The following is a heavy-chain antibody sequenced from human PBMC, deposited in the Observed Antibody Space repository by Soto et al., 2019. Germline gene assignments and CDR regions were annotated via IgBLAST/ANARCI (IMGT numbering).Heavy chain of an antibody. J-gene: IGHJ6*02. D-gene: IGHD5-18*01. CDR2: IWYDGSNK. V-gene: IGHV3-33*01. Sequence: GGSLRLSCAASGFTFSSYGMHWVRQAPGKGLEWVAVIWYDGSNKYYADSVKGRFTISRDNSKNTLYLQMNSLRAEDTAVYYCARWGHIAMTYYYGMDVWAQGTTVTASS. CDR3: ARWGHIAMTYYYGMDV. CDR1: GFTFSSYG.